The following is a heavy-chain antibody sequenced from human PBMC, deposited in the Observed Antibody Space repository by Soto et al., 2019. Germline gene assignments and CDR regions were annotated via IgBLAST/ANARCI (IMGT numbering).Heavy chain of an antibody. CDR3: AKGRGGSGSLTPRVDF. D-gene: IGHD3-10*01. Sequence: PGGSLRISCAASGFTFNNYAMTWVRQAPGKGLEWVSAISGGGDTTSYADSVKGRFTVSRDGSKNTLYLQMSSLRAEDTALYYCAKGRGGSGSLTPRVDFWGQGTLVTVSS. CDR1: GFTFNNYA. CDR2: ISGGGDTT. J-gene: IGHJ4*02. V-gene: IGHV3-23*01.